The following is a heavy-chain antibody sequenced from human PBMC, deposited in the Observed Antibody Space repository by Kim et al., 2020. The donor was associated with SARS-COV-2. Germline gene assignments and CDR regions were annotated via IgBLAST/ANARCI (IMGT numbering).Heavy chain of an antibody. J-gene: IGHJ6*02. CDR3: ARAESYYYGMDV. V-gene: IGHV3-30*01. Sequence: YYADSVKGRFTISRDKSKNTLFLQMNSLRAEDTAVYYCARAESYYYGMDVWGQGTTVTVSS.